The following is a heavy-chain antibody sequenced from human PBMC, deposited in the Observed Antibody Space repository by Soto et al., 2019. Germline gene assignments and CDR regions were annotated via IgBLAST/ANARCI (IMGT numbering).Heavy chain of an antibody. CDR3: ARDLLHYYDSSGYIPLFDY. Sequence: ASVKVSCKASGGTFSSYAISWVRQAPGQGLEWMGGIIPIFGTANYAQKFQGRVTITADESTSTAYMELSSLRSEDTAVYYCARDLLHYYDSSGYIPLFDYWGQGTLVTVSS. D-gene: IGHD3-22*01. V-gene: IGHV1-69*13. CDR2: IIPIFGTA. CDR1: GGTFSSYA. J-gene: IGHJ4*02.